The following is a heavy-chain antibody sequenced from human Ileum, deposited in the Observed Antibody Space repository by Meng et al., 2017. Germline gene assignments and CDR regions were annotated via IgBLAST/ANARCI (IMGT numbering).Heavy chain of an antibody. CDR1: GFTVSVNY. Sequence: VQLVESGGGLVQPGGSLRLSCVASGFTVSVNYMSGVRQAPGKGLEWVSCIYVDGRTYYADSVKGRFTIFRDSSKNTLYLQMNSLRAEDTAVYYCAKSVNFDAGGYYPWGQGTLVTVSS. V-gene: IGHV3-66*01. D-gene: IGHD3-22*01. CDR3: AKSVNFDAGGYYP. J-gene: IGHJ5*02. CDR2: IYVDGRT.